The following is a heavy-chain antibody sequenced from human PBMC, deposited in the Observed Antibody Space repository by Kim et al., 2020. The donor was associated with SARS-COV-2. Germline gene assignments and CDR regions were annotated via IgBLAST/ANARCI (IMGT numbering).Heavy chain of an antibody. CDR3: ATYASGSRYFDL. D-gene: IGHD3-10*01. J-gene: IGHJ4*02. V-gene: IGHV1-24*01. Sequence: IYAQKFRGGVTMTEGTATDTGYMELSSLRSEDTAVYYCATYASGSRYFDLWGQGTLVTVSS.